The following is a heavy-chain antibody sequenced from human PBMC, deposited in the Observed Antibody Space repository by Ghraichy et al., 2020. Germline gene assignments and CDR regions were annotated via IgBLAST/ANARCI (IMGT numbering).Heavy chain of an antibody. J-gene: IGHJ4*02. CDR3: ARGEDYDILTGYYPYYFDY. D-gene: IGHD3-9*01. CDR1: GFTFSSYS. Sequence: GGSLRLSCAASGFTFSSYSMNWVRQAPGKGLEWVSYISSSSSTTYYADSVKGRFTISRDNAKKSLYLQMNSLRAEDTALYYCARGEDYDILTGYYPYYFDYWGQGTLVTVSS. CDR2: ISSSSSTT. V-gene: IGHV3-48*01.